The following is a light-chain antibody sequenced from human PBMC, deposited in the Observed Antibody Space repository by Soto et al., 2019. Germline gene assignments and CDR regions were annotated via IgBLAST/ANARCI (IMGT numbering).Light chain of an antibody. Sequence: QSALTQPASVSGSPGQSITISCTGTSSDVGGYNYVSWYQQHPGKAPKLMIYDVSNRPSGVSNRFSGSKSGNTASLIFSGLQAEDEADYYCSSYTSSSLHVFGTGTKVTVL. CDR2: DVS. CDR3: SSYTSSSLHV. CDR1: SSDVGGYNY. J-gene: IGLJ1*01. V-gene: IGLV2-14*03.